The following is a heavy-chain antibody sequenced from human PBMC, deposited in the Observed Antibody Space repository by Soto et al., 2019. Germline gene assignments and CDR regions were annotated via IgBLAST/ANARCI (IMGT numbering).Heavy chain of an antibody. CDR2: INHTGGT. D-gene: IGHD3-3*01. J-gene: IGHJ5*02. CDR3: ATRITVFGLLIPPFDP. V-gene: IGHV4-34*01. Sequence: SETLSLTCAVYGGSVNGYYWNWIRPPPGKGLEWIGEINHTGGTHYNPSLKSRVTMSVDTSKNQFSLRLSSVTAADTAIYYCATRITVFGLLIPPFDPWGQGTQVTVSS. CDR1: GGSVNGYY.